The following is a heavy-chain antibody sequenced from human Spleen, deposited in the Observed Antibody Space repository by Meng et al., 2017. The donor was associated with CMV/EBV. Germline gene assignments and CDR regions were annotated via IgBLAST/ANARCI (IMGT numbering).Heavy chain of an antibody. D-gene: IGHD6-13*01. CDR2: INPNSGTT. CDR3: ARDSSTWLYY. J-gene: IGHJ4*02. V-gene: IGHV1-2*06. CDR1: GDTFSECY. Sequence: SCKASGDTFSECYMHWVRQAPGQGLEWMGRINPNSGTTTYAQKFQGRVTMTRDTSINTVHMELSRLRSDDTAVYYCARDSSTWLYYWGQGTLVTVSS.